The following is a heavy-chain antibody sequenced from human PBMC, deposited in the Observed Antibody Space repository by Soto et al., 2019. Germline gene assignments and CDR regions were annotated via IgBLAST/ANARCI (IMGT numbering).Heavy chain of an antibody. V-gene: IGHV4-31*03. CDR2: IYYTGTT. Sequence: QVQLQESGPGLVKPSQTLSLTCTVSGGSISSGGYYWSWFRQHPGKGLEWIGYIYYTGTTDYNPSLKSRVTISIDTSETQFSLSQSSVTAAETAVYYCARGAYGDYAYWGQGTLVTVSS. J-gene: IGHJ4*02. CDR1: GGSISSGGYY. CDR3: ARGAYGDYAY. D-gene: IGHD4-17*01.